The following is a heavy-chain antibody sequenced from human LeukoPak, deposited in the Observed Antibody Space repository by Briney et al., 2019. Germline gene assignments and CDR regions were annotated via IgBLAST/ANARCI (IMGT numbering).Heavy chain of an antibody. V-gene: IGHV4-39*01. CDR3: ARHLFWSGNIDY. D-gene: IGHD3-3*01. J-gene: IGHJ4*02. CDR2: IYYSGST. CDR1: GGSISSSSYY. Sequence: SETLSLTCTVSGGSISSSSYYWGWSRQPPGKGGEWVGSIYYSGSTYYNPSLKSRVTISVDTSKNQFSLKLSSVTAADTAVYYCARHLFWSGNIDYWGQGTLVTVSS.